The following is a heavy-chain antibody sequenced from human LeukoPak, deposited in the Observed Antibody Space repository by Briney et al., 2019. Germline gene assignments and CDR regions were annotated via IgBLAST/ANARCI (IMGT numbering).Heavy chain of an antibody. D-gene: IGHD5-18*01. CDR2: ISYDGKDK. CDR3: AKDLDTYGSIYYFDD. J-gene: IGHJ4*02. CDR1: GFTFSRYG. V-gene: IGHV3-30*18. Sequence: PGGSLRLSCAASGFTFSRYGMHWVRQAPGKGLEWVAVISYDGKDKHYADSVKGRFTISRDNSKNTLYLQMNSLRAEDTAVYYCAKDLDTYGSIYYFDDWGQGTLVTVSS.